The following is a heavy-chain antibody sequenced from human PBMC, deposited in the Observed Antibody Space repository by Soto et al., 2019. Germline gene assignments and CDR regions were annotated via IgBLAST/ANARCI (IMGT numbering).Heavy chain of an antibody. V-gene: IGHV2-5*02. J-gene: IGHJ4*02. Sequence: QITLKESGPTLVKPTQTLTLTCTFSGFSLNTYGVGVGWIRQPPGKALEWLALIYWDDDKRYSPSPKSRLTIAKDTSKNQVVLTMTNMDPVDTVTYFCARALGSWGAYYCDYWGQGTLVTVSS. CDR3: ARALGSWGAYYCDY. CDR1: GFSLNTYGVG. D-gene: IGHD3-16*01. CDR2: IYWDDDK.